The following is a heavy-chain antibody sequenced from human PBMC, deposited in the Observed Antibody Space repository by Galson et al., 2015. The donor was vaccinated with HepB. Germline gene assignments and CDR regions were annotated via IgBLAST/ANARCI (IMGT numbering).Heavy chain of an antibody. CDR1: GDSVSNTNYY. Sequence: ETLSLTCTVSGDSVSNTNYYWGWIRQPPGKGLEWIGYIFYTGSTNYNPSLKSRVTISVDTSKNQFSLKLNSVTAADTAVYYCAREVGVTNYFDFWGQGTLVTVSS. J-gene: IGHJ4*02. V-gene: IGHV4-61*01. D-gene: IGHD1-26*01. CDR3: AREVGVTNYFDF. CDR2: IFYTGST.